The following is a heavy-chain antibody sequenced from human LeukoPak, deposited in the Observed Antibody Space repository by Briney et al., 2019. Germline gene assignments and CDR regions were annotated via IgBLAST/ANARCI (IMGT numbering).Heavy chain of an antibody. J-gene: IGHJ4*02. D-gene: IGHD1-26*01. CDR2: ISAYNGNT. V-gene: IGHV1-18*01. CDR1: GYTFTSYG. CDR3: ARVQYSGSYPDFDY. Sequence: GASVKVSCKAPGYTFTSYGISWVRQAPGQGLEWMGWISAYNGNTNYAQKLQVRVTMTTDASTSTAYMELRSLRSDDTAVYYCARVQYSGSYPDFDYWGQGTLVTVSS.